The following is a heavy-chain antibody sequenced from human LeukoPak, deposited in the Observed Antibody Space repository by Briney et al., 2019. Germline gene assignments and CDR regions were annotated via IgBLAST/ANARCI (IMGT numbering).Heavy chain of an antibody. Sequence: ASVKVSCKASGYTFTSYYMHWLRQAPGQGLEWMGITNPSGGSTSYAQKFQGRVTMTRDTSTSTVYMELSSLRSEDTAVYYCAGRPVGYCSGGSCYSGHWFDPWGQGTLVTVSS. D-gene: IGHD2-15*01. CDR1: GYTFTSYY. V-gene: IGHV1-46*01. CDR3: AGRPVGYCSGGSCYSGHWFDP. J-gene: IGHJ5*02. CDR2: TNPSGGST.